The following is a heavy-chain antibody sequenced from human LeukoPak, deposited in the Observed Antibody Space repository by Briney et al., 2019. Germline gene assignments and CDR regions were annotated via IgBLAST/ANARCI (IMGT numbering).Heavy chain of an antibody. J-gene: IGHJ4*02. V-gene: IGHV4-4*02. Sequence: SETLSLTCAVSGGSISSSNWWSWVRQPPGKGLEWIGEIYHSGSTNYNPSLKSRVTISVDKSKNQFSLKLSSVTAADTAVYYCARGRGYSYGYRAPSIDYWGQGTLVTVSS. CDR2: IYHSGST. D-gene: IGHD5-18*01. CDR3: ARGRGYSYGYRAPSIDY. CDR1: GGSISSSNW.